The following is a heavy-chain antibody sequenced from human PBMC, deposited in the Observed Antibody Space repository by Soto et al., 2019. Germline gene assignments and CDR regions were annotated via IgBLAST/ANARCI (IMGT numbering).Heavy chain of an antibody. V-gene: IGHV1-46*02. D-gene: IGHD3-10*01. Sequence: ASVKVSCKASGYSFNTYFIHWVRQAPGQGLEWMERINPSTGSTSYAQKFQGRVTMTRDTSTSTVYMEMSSLRSDDTAVFYCARGSGSFIYGMDVWGQGTKVTVSS. CDR2: INPSTGST. CDR1: GYSFNTYF. CDR3: ARGSGSFIYGMDV. J-gene: IGHJ6*02.